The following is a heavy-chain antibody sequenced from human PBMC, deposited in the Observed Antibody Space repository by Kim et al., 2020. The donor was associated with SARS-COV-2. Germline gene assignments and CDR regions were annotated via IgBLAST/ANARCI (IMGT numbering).Heavy chain of an antibody. Sequence: GGSLRLSCSASGFTFSSYAMHWVRQAPGKGLEYVSAISNNGGSTYYADSVKGRFTISRDNSKNTLYLQMSSLRAEDTAVYYCARLQNYYDTSVYRVDAFDIWGQGTMVTVSS. J-gene: IGHJ3*02. CDR1: GFTFSSYA. D-gene: IGHD3-22*01. V-gene: IGHV3-64D*09. CDR2: ISNNGGST. CDR3: ARLQNYYDTSVYRVDAFDI.